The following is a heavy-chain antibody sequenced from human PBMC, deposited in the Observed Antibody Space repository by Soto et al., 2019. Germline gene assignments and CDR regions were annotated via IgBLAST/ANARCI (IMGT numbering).Heavy chain of an antibody. CDR3: ARTQTNDY. CDR2: INTNSGGT. V-gene: IGHV1-2*06. Sequence: QVQPVQSGAEVKKPRASVKVSCKASGYTFTGYYIHRVRQAPGQGLEWMGRINTNSGGTNYAQKFQGRVTMTRDTSNSTAYMELSRLTSDDTAVYYCARTQTNDYWGQGTLVTVSS. CDR1: GYTFTGYY. J-gene: IGHJ4*02.